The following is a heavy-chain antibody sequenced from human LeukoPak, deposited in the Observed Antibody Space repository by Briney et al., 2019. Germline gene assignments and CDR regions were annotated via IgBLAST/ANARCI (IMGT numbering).Heavy chain of an antibody. D-gene: IGHD5-12*01. J-gene: IGHJ4*02. CDR2: ISYDGSNK. CDR1: GFTFSSYG. V-gene: IGHV3-30*18. CDR3: AKGSNRGVATIDY. Sequence: GGSLRLSCAASGFTFSSYGMHWVRQAPGKGLDWVAGISYDGSNKYYADSVKGRFTISRDNSKNTLFLQMNSLRAEDTAVYYCAKGSNRGVATIDYWGQGTLVTVSS.